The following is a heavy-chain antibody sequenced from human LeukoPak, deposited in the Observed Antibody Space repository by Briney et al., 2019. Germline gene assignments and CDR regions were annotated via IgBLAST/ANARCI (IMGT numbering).Heavy chain of an antibody. V-gene: IGHV4-34*01. D-gene: IGHD6-19*01. CDR2: INHSGST. Sequence: SSETLSLTCAVYGGSFSGYYWSWIRQPPGKGLEWIGEINHSGSTNYNPSLKSRVTISVDTSKNQFSLKLSSVTAADTAVYYCARGNLGHIAVAGTGYYFDYWGQGTLVTVSS. J-gene: IGHJ4*02. CDR1: GGSFSGYY. CDR3: ARGNLGHIAVAGTGYYFDY.